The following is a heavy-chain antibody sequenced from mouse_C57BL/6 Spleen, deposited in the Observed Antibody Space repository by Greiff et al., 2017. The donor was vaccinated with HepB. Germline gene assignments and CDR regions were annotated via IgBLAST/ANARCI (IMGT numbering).Heavy chain of an antibody. CDR3: AREGAMMVTTLRSYYAMDY. V-gene: IGHV5-4*01. J-gene: IGHJ4*01. CDR1: GFTFSSYA. D-gene: IGHD2-3*01. Sequence: EVKVEESGGGLVKPGGSLKLSCAASGFTFSSYAMSWVRQTPEKRLEWVATISDGGSYTYYPDNVKGRFTISRDNAKNNLYLQMSHLKSEDTAMYYCAREGAMMVTTLRSYYAMDYWGQGTSVTVSS. CDR2: ISDGGSYT.